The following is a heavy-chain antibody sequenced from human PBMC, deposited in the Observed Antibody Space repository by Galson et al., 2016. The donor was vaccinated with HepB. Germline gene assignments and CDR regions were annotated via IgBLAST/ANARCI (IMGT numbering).Heavy chain of an antibody. CDR2: VSGHAGST. CDR3: AKANIIMVTLGIYLDT. D-gene: IGHD2/OR15-2a*01. V-gene: IGHV3-23*01. Sequence: SLRLSCAATGSTLSNHYMDWVRQAPGKGLEWVAGVSGHAGSTYYADSVKGRFAISRDNSKNTLFLQMNGLRADDTAVYYCAKANIIMVTLGIYLDTWGPGTLVTVSS. J-gene: IGHJ5*02. CDR1: GSTLSNHY.